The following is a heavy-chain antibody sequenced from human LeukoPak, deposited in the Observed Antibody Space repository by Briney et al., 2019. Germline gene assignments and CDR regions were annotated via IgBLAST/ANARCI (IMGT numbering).Heavy chain of an antibody. CDR3: AREGSSGYYPY. D-gene: IGHD3-22*01. CDR2: ISSNGNDK. J-gene: IGHJ4*02. Sequence: GGSLRLSCAASGFTFGSYPMHWVRQAPRKGLEWVAVISSNGNDKHYADPVKGRFTISRDNSKNTLYLQVNSLRAEDTAVYYCAREGSSGYYPYWGRGILVTVST. CDR1: GFTFGSYP. V-gene: IGHV3-30-3*01.